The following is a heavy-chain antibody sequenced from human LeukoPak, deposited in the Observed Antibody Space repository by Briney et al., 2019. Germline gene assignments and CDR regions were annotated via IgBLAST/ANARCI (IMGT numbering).Heavy chain of an antibody. V-gene: IGHV4-34*01. CDR2: INHSGST. CDR3: ARVETIAYYFDY. J-gene: IGHJ4*02. CDR1: GGSFSGYY. Sequence: ETLSLTCAVYGGSFSGYYWSWIRQPPGKGLEWIGEINHSGSTNYNPSLKSRVTMSVDTSKNQFSLKLTSVTAADTAVYYCARVETIAYYFDYWGQGTLVTVSS. D-gene: IGHD2-21*01.